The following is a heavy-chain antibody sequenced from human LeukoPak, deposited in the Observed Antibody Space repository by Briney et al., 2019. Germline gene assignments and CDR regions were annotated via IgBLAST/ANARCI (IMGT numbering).Heavy chain of an antibody. CDR2: INHSGST. CDR1: GVSISSSNW. J-gene: IGHJ6*03. D-gene: IGHD2-2*01. CDR3: ARQNFHRYCRSTSCYRPYYYYYMDV. Sequence: PSETLSLTCAVSGVSISSSNWWSWIRQPPGKGLEWIGEINHSGSTNYNPSLKSRVTISVDTSKNQFSLKLSSVTAADTTVYYCARQNFHRYCRSTSCYRPYYYYYMDVWGKGTTVTISS. V-gene: IGHV4-4*02.